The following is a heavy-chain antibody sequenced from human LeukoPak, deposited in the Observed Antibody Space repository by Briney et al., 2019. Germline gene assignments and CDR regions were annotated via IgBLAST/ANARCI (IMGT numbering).Heavy chain of an antibody. V-gene: IGHV4-39*07. Sequence: SETLSLTCSVSGGSISSSNYYWGWIRQPPGKGLEWIESISYSGSTYYNPSLKSRVTISVDRSKNQFSLKLSSVTAADTAVYYCARVNVDTAKEADYWGQGTLVTVSS. J-gene: IGHJ4*02. CDR2: ISYSGST. D-gene: IGHD5-18*01. CDR1: GGSISSSNYY. CDR3: ARVNVDTAKEADY.